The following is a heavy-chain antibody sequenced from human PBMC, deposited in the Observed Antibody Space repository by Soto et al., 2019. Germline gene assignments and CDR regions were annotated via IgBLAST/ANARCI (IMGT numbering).Heavy chain of an antibody. J-gene: IGHJ6*03. CDR3: ARESGCSGGSCPNYYYYYMDV. D-gene: IGHD2-15*01. CDR1: GFTFSDYY. V-gene: IGHV3-11*01. Sequence: GGSLRLSCAASGFTFSDYYMSWIRQAPGKGLEWVSYISSSGSTIYYADSVKGRFTISRDNAKNSLYLQMNSLRAEDTAVYYCARESGCSGGSCPNYYYYYMDVWGKGTTVTVSS. CDR2: ISSSGSTI.